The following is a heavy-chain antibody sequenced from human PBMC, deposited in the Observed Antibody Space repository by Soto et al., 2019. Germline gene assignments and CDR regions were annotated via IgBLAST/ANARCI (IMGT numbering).Heavy chain of an antibody. V-gene: IGHV3-23*01. Sequence: EVRLLESGGALIQPGVSLRLSCAASGFTFSNYAMSWVRQAPGKGLEWVSVITGRGGSTKYADSVVGRFISSRDNSKDTLLLQMNSQKAEDAAVYYGSKARYTEGWYQFDDWGQGTQVPVSS. D-gene: IGHD2-2*02. CDR1: GFTFSNYA. J-gene: IGHJ4*02. CDR2: ITGRGGST. CDR3: SKARYTEGWYQFDD.